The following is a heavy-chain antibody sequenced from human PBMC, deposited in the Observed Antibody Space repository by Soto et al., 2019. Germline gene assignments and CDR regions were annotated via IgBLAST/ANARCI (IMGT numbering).Heavy chain of an antibody. V-gene: IGHV4-61*08. CDR3: ARDHVVSAVSFDH. CDR2: IYYNGRT. Sequence: SETLSLTCNVSGRSVSNSDFYWSWIRQPPGKGLEWIGYIYYNGRTNYNPSLKSRVTISLDTSKNQFSLELTSVTAADTAIYYCARDHVVSAVSFDHWGQGTLVTVSS. D-gene: IGHD2-2*01. CDR1: GRSVSNSDFY. J-gene: IGHJ4*02.